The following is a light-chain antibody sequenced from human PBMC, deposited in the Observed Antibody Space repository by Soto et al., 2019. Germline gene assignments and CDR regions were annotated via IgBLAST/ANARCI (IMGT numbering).Light chain of an antibody. Sequence: DIVMTQSPDSLAVSLGERATINCRSSQSVLYSSSNKNYLAWYQQKPGQPPKLLIYWASTRESGVPDRFSGSGSGTECTLTISSLQAEDVAIYYCQQFCSSPWTFGQGTKVEIK. V-gene: IGKV4-1*01. J-gene: IGKJ1*01. CDR2: WAS. CDR3: QQFCSSPWT. CDR1: QSVLYSSSNKNY.